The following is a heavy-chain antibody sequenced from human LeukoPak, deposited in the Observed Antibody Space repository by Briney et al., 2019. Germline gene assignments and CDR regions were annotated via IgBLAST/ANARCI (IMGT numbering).Heavy chain of an antibody. CDR3: ARLLDNYGFDY. V-gene: IGHV4-34*01. D-gene: IGHD5-18*01. CDR2: INHSGST. Sequence: SSETLSLTCAVYGGSFSGYYWSWIRQPPGKGLEWIGEINHSGSTNYNPSLKSRVTISGDTSKNQFSLQLTSVTAADTAVYYCARLLDNYGFDYWGQGTLDTVSA. CDR1: GGSFSGYY. J-gene: IGHJ4*02.